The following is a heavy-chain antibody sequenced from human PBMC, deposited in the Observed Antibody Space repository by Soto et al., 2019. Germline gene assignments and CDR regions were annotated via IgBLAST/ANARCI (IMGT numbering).Heavy chain of an antibody. J-gene: IGHJ4*02. CDR1: GYTFTHYF. D-gene: IGHD1-7*01. V-gene: IGHV1-2*02. CDR3: ARVPGHKNSRGDF. CDR2: INPKSGDT. Sequence: QVRLMQSGPEVRRPGASVTVSCKASGYTFTHYFIHWVRRAPGQGLEWMGYINPKSGDTHYSQTFRGRVSMTRDTSTDTANMGLSSLKSDDTAVYFCARVPGHKNSRGDFWGQGTPLTVSS.